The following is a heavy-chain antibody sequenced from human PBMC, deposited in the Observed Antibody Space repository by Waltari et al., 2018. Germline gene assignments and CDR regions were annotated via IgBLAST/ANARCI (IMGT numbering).Heavy chain of an antibody. Sequence: EVQLLESGGGLVQPGGSLRLSCAASGFTFSTYAMSWVRQAPGEGLEWVSAISGSGGNTYYADSGKGRFTISRDNSKNTVYLQMNSLRAEDTAVYYCSTHFFDYWGQGTLVTVSS. CDR3: STHFFDY. V-gene: IGHV3-23*01. J-gene: IGHJ4*02. CDR2: ISGSGGNT. CDR1: GFTFSTYA.